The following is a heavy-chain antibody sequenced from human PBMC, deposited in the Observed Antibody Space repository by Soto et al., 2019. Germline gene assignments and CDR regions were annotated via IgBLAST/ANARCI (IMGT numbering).Heavy chain of an antibody. CDR2: IYSGGST. J-gene: IGHJ3*01. Sequence: EVQLVESGGGLIQPGGSLRLSCAASGITFNSHDMNWVRQAPGKGLEWVSLIYSGGSTYYADSVKGRFTISRDNSKNTLYLQMSSLRAEDTAVYYGATRPLLPVAPWGQGTMVTVSS. D-gene: IGHD3-22*01. CDR1: GITFNSHD. V-gene: IGHV3-53*01. CDR3: ATRPLLPVAP.